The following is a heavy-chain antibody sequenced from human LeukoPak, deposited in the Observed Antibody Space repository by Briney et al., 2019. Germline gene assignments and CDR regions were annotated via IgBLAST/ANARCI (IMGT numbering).Heavy chain of an antibody. CDR3: AKDTYYGSGSYPPNYYYYGMDV. J-gene: IGHJ6*02. CDR2: ISWNSGSM. Sequence: GGSLRLSCAASGFTFDDYAMHWVRQAPGKGLEWVSGISWNSGSMGYADSVKGRFTISRDNAKNSLYLQMNSLRAEDTALYYCAKDTYYGSGSYPPNYYYYGMDVWSQGTTVTVSS. V-gene: IGHV3-9*01. CDR1: GFTFDDYA. D-gene: IGHD3-10*01.